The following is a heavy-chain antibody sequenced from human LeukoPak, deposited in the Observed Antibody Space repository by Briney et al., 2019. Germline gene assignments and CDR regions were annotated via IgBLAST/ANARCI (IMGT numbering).Heavy chain of an antibody. D-gene: IGHD2-15*01. V-gene: IGHV1-24*01. CDR3: ATRYCSGGSCPNYYYYYINV. CDR1: GYTLTELS. J-gene: IGHJ6*03. Sequence: ASVKVSCKVSGYTLTELSMHWVRQAPGKGLEWMGGFDPEVDKTIYAQKFQGRVTMTEDTSTDTAYMELSSLRSEDTAVYYCATRYCSGGSCPNYYYYYINVWGKGTTVTISS. CDR2: FDPEVDKT.